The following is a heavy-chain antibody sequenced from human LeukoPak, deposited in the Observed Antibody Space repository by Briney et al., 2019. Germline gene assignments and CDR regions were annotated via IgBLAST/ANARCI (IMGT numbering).Heavy chain of an antibody. CDR3: ARTANSNYDILTGTGNWFDP. J-gene: IGHJ5*02. D-gene: IGHD3-9*01. CDR1: GGSFSGYY. CDR2: INHSGST. Sequence: SETLSLTCAVYGGSFSGYYWSWIRQPPGKGLEWIGEINHSGSTNHNPSLKSRVTISVDTSKNQFSLKLSSVPAADTAVYYCARTANSNYDILTGTGNWFDPWGQGTLVTVSS. V-gene: IGHV4-34*01.